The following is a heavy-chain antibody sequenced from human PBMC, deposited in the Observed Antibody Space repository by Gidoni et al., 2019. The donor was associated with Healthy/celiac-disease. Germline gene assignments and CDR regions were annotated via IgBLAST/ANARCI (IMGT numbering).Heavy chain of an antibody. Sequence: QVQLQESGPGLVKPSQTLSLTCTVSGGSISSGGYYWSWIRQHPGKGLEWIGYIYYSGSTYYNPSLKSRVTISVDTSKNQFSLKLSSVTAADTAVYYCAREAGYCSSTSCQSNWNYADYWGQGTLVTVSS. V-gene: IGHV4-31*03. CDR3: AREAGYCSSTSCQSNWNYADY. D-gene: IGHD2-2*01. CDR2: IYYSGST. CDR1: GGSISSGGYY. J-gene: IGHJ4*02.